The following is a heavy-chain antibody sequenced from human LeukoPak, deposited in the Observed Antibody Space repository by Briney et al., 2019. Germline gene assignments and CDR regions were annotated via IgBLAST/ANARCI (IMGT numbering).Heavy chain of an antibody. CDR1: GDSISSSGCY. CDR3: ATLDILNDWSYP. Sequence: SETLSLTCTVSGDSISSSGCYWGWLRQPPGMGLGWIGSIHNSGTTYFNPSLKSRVSMSIDKSKNQFSLKLSSVTAADTAVYYCATLDILNDWSYPWGQGTLVTVSS. CDR2: IHNSGTT. J-gene: IGHJ5*02. V-gene: IGHV4-39*07. D-gene: IGHD3-9*01.